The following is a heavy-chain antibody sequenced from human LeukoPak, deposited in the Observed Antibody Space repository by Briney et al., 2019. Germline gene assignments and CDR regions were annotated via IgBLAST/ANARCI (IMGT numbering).Heavy chain of an antibody. CDR2: IWYDGSNK. Sequence: GGSLRLSCAASGFTFSSYGMHWVRQAPGKGLEWVAVIWYDGSNKYYADSVKGRFTISRDNSKNTLYLQMNSLRAEDTAVYYCARSVDTAMFFDYWGQGTLVTVSS. D-gene: IGHD5-18*01. J-gene: IGHJ4*02. CDR1: GFTFSSYG. CDR3: ARSVDTAMFFDY. V-gene: IGHV3-33*08.